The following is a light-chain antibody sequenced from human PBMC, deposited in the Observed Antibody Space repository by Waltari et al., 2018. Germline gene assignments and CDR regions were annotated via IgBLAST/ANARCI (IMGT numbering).Light chain of an antibody. V-gene: IGLV4-69*01. CDR1: SGHSSNV. CDR2: VKRDGSH. J-gene: IGLJ3*02. Sequence: QLVLTQSPSASASLGASVKLTCTLSSGHSSNVVAWHQQRPEKGPRYLMKVKRDGSHSKGDEIPCSFSGSSSGAERYLTISNLQSEDEADYYCQTGGHGTWVFGGGTKLTVL. CDR3: QTGGHGTWV.